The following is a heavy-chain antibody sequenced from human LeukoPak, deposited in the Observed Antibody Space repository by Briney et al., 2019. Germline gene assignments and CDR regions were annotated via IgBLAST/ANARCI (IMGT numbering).Heavy chain of an antibody. V-gene: IGHV3-30*02. J-gene: IGHJ4*02. CDR1: GFTFSSYG. D-gene: IGHD4-17*01. CDR2: IRYDGSNK. CDR3: AKDGDYARGFDY. Sequence: GGSLRLSCAASGFTFSSYGMHWVRQAPGKGLEWVAFIRYDGSNKYYADSVKGRFTISRDNSKNTLYLQMNSLRAEDTAVYYCAKDGDYARGFDYWGQGTLVTVSS.